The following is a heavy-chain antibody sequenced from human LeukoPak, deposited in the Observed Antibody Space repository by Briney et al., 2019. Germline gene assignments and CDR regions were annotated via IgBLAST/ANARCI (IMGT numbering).Heavy chain of an antibody. CDR3: AKGNYLWEPFDY. D-gene: IGHD1-26*01. J-gene: IGHJ4*02. CDR1: GFTFSSYG. V-gene: IGHV3-30*02. Sequence: GGSLRLSCAASGFTFSSYGMHWVRQAPGKGLEWVAFIRYDGSNKYYADSVKGRFTISRDNSKNTLYLQMNSLRAEDTAVYYCAKGNYLWEPFDYWGQGTLVTVSS. CDR2: IRYDGSNK.